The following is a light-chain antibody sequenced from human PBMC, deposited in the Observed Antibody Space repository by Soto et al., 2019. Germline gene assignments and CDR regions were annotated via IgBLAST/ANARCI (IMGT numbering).Light chain of an antibody. CDR2: AAS. V-gene: IGKV1-39*01. J-gene: IGKJ1*01. CDR3: QQSYSTPWT. CDR1: RSSSRS. Sequence: DIQMTQSPSSLSASVGDRVTITCRASRSSSRSLNWYQQKPGKAPKLLISAASSLQSGVPSRFSGSGSGTDFTLPISSLQPEDFATYYCQQSYSTPWTFGQGTKVEIK.